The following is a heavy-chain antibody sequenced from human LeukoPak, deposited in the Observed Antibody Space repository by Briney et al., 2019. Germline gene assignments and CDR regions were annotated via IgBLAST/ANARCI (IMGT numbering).Heavy chain of an antibody. CDR1: GYTFTSYG. D-gene: IGHD1-26*01. CDR2: ISAYNGST. V-gene: IGHV1-18*01. Sequence: ASVKVSCKASGYTFTSYGISWVRQAPGQGLEWMGWISAYNGSTNYAQKLQGRVTMTTDTSTSTAYMELRSLRSDDTAVYYCARAARNLDRGSYALGYWGQGTLVTVSS. J-gene: IGHJ4*02. CDR3: ARAARNLDRGSYALGY.